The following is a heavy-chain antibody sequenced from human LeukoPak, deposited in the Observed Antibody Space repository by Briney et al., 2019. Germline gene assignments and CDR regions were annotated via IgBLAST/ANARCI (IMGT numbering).Heavy chain of an antibody. V-gene: IGHV4-59*12. J-gene: IGHJ4*02. CDR2: IYYSGST. Sequence: PSETLSLTCTVSGGSISSYYWSWIRQPPGKGLEWIGYIYYSGSTNYNPSLKSRVTISVDTSKNQFSLKLTSVTAADTAVYYCARADDYLWGTYYFDYWGQGTLVTVSS. CDR3: ARADDYLWGTYYFDY. CDR1: GGSISSYY. D-gene: IGHD3-16*01.